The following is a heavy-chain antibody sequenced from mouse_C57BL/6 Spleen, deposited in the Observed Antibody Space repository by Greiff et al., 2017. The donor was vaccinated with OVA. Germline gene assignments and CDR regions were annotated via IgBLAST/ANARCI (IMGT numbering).Heavy chain of an antibody. CDR1: GYSITSGYY. D-gene: IGHD1-1*01. J-gene: IGHJ3*01. Sequence: EVQLQESGPGLVKPSQSLSLTCSVTGYSITSGYYWNWIRQFPGNKLEWMGYISYDGSNNYNPSLKNRISIPRDPSKNQFFLKLNSVTTEDTATYYCARGDYGSSPLAYWGQGTLVTVSA. V-gene: IGHV3-6*01. CDR3: ARGDYGSSPLAY. CDR2: ISYDGSN.